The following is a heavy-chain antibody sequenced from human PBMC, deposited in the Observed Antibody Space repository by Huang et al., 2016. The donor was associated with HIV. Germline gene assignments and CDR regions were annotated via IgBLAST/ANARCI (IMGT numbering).Heavy chain of an antibody. CDR3: ARADYGDYDFDY. Sequence: EVQLVESGGGLVQPGGSLRLSCAASEFTFSNYWMHWVRQGPGKGLFWVSRVNTDGSTTNYADSVKGRFTISRDNAKKTLYLQLNSLRAEDTAVYYCARADYGDYDFDYWGQGTLVTVSS. CDR2: VNTDGSTT. CDR1: EFTFSNYW. V-gene: IGHV3-74*01. D-gene: IGHD4-17*01. J-gene: IGHJ4*02.